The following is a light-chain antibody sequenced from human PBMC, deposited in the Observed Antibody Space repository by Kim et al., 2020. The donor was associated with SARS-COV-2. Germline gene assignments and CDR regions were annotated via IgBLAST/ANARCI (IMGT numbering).Light chain of an antibody. CDR1: QSISSS. CDR3: QQSYSTPCA. J-gene: IGKJ3*01. CDR2: AAF. V-gene: IGKV1-39*01. Sequence: DIQMTQSPSSLSASVGDRVTITCRASQSISSSLNWYQQKPGKAPKLLIYAAFSLQSGVPSRFSGSGSGTDFTLTISSLQPEDFATYYCQQSYSTPCAFGPGTKVDIK.